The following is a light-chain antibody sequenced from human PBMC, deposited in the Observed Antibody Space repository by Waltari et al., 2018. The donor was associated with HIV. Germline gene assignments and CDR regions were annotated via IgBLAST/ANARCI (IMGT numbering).Light chain of an antibody. CDR2: AAS. CDR1: QSISSY. CDR3: QQSYSTPWT. Sequence: DIQMTQSPSSLSASVGDRVTITCPASQSISSYLNWYQQKPGKAPKLLIYAASSLQSGVPSRFRVSGSGTDCTLTISSLQPEDFATYYCQQSYSTPWTFGQGTKVEIK. J-gene: IGKJ1*01. V-gene: IGKV1-39*01.